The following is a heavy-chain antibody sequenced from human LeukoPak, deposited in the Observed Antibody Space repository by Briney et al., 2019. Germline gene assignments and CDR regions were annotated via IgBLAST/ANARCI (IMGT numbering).Heavy chain of an antibody. CDR3: AKDQYITIFGTFDY. J-gene: IGHJ4*02. CDR1: GGSFSGYY. D-gene: IGHD3-3*01. CDR2: ISGSGGST. Sequence: ETLSLTCAVYGGSFSGYYWSWVRQAPGKGLEWVSAISGSGGSTYYADSVKGRFTISRDNSKNTLYLQMNSLRAEDTAVNYCAKDQYITIFGTFDYWGQGTLVTVSS. V-gene: IGHV3-23*01.